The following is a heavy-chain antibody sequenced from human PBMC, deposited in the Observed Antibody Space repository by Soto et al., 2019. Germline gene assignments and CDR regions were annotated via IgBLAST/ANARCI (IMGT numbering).Heavy chain of an antibody. V-gene: IGHV3-48*02. D-gene: IGHD5-12*01. CDR3: ARDQRWLQLLFDY. J-gene: IGHJ4*02. CDR2: ISSSSSTI. CDR1: GFTFSSYS. Sequence: EVQLVESGGGLVQPGGSLRLSCAASGFTFSSYSMNWVRQAPGKGLEWVSYISSSSSTIYYADSVKGRFTISRDNAKNSLYLQMXXLXXXDTAVYYCARDQRWLQLLFDYWGQGTLVTVSS.